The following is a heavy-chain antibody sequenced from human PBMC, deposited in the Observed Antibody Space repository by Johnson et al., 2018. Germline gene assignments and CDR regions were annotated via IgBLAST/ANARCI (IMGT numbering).Heavy chain of an antibody. CDR1: GFSLTNYW. D-gene: IGHD4-17*01. J-gene: IGHJ3*02. Sequence: EVQLVESGGGLVQPGGSLRISCTASGFSLTNYWMHWVRQAPGKGLVWVSRIDYDGSRTIYAGSVKGRFSISRDNAKNSFYLQMYSLRAGDPALHFCARAGDGDYTDAFGIWGQGTMVTVSS. V-gene: IGHV3-74*01. CDR3: ARAGDGDYTDAFGI. CDR2: IDYDGSRT.